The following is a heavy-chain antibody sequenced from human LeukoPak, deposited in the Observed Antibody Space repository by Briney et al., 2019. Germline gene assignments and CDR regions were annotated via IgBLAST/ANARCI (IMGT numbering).Heavy chain of an antibody. Sequence: SEILSLTCTVSGGSISSGDYYWSWIRQPPGKGLEWIGYIYYSGSTYYNPSLKSRVTISVDTSKNQFSLKLSSVTAADTAVYYCARAADDGGFDPWGQGTLVTVSS. CDR2: IYYSGST. CDR3: ARAADDGGFDP. D-gene: IGHD3-16*01. CDR1: GGSISSGDYY. J-gene: IGHJ5*02. V-gene: IGHV4-30-4*08.